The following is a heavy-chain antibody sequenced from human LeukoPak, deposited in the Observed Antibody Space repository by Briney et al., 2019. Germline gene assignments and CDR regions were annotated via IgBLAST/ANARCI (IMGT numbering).Heavy chain of an antibody. CDR1: GRSFSGYY. D-gene: IGHD3-16*01. J-gene: IGHJ6*03. V-gene: IGHV4-34*01. CDR3: ARETSQKGAHYMDV. CDR2: INHSGST. Sequence: SETLSLTCAVYGRSFSGYYWSWLRQPPGKGLEWIGEINHSGSTNYNPSLKSRVTISVDTSKNQFSLKLSSVTAADTAVYYCARETSQKGAHYMDVWGKGTTITISS.